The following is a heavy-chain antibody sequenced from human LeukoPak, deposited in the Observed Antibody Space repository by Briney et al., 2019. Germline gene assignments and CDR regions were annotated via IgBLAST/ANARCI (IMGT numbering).Heavy chain of an antibody. V-gene: IGHV3-7*01. D-gene: IGHD1-26*01. CDR1: GFTFSSYW. Sequence: GGSLRLSCAASGFTFSSYWMSWVRQAPGKGLEWVANIKQDGSENYYVDSVKGRFTISRDNAKNSLYLQMNSLRAEDTAVYYCARSGGELRLGYYFDYWGQGTLVTVSS. J-gene: IGHJ4*02. CDR3: ARSGGELRLGYYFDY. CDR2: IKQDGSEN.